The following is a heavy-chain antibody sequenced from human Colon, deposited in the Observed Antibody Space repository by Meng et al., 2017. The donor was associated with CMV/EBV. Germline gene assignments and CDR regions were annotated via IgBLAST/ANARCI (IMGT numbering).Heavy chain of an antibody. J-gene: IGHJ6*02. CDR1: GPHVRNYG. V-gene: IGHV1-18*01. D-gene: IGHD6-13*01. Sequence: ASVKVSCKGPGPHVRNYGISWVRQAPGQGLEWVGWTSGYIGKTMFAQKVQGRINITTDPSTRTSYMELRSLRSDDTAVYYCASVDRELGSYYGMDVWGQGTTVTVSS. CDR3: ASVDRELGSYYGMDV. CDR2: TSGYIGKT.